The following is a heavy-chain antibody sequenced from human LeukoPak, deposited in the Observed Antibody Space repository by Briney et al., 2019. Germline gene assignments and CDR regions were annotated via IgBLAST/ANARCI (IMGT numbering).Heavy chain of an antibody. CDR2: IYYSGST. V-gene: IGHV4-39*07. J-gene: IGHJ4*02. CDR3: AREQYDFWSGYYFDY. D-gene: IGHD3-3*01. Sequence: SETLSLTCTVSGGSISSSSYYWGWIRQPPGKGLEWIGSIYYSGSTYYNPSLKSRVTISVDTSKNQFSLKLSSVTAADTAVYYCAREQYDFWSGYYFDYWGQGTLVTVSS. CDR1: GGSISSSSYY.